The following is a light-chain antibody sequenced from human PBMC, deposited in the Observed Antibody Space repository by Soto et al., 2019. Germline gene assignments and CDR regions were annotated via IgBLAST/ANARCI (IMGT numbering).Light chain of an antibody. V-gene: IGKV3-15*01. Sequence: ELVMTQTPATPSVSPGERATLSCRASQSVSSNLAWYQQKPGQAPRLLIYGASTRATGIPARFSGSGSGTEFTLTFSSLQSEDFAVYYCQQYNNWPIAFGQGTRLEIK. J-gene: IGKJ5*01. CDR1: QSVSSN. CDR3: QQYNNWPIA. CDR2: GAS.